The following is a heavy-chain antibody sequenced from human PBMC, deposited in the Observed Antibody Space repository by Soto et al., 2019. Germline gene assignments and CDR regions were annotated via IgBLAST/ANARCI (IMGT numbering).Heavy chain of an antibody. J-gene: IGHJ6*02. CDR3: AKSALQLVVEGAYYYYGMDV. Sequence: PGGSLRLSCAASGFTFSSYAMSWVRQAPGKGLEWVSAISGSGGSTYYADSVKGRFTISRDNSKNTLYLQMNSLRAEDTAVYYCAKSALQLVVEGAYYYYGMDVCGQGTTVTVSS. CDR1: GFTFSSYA. D-gene: IGHD6-13*01. V-gene: IGHV3-23*01. CDR2: ISGSGGST.